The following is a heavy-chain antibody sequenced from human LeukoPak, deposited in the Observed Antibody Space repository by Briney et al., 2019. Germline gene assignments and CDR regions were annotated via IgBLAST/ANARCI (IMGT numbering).Heavy chain of an antibody. V-gene: IGHV3-21*01. Sequence: GSLRLSCAASGFTFSSYSMNWVRQAPGKGLEWVSSISSSSSYIYYADSVKGRFTISRDNAKNSLYLQMNSLRAEDTAVYYCARGGVAVAGNDYWGQGTLVTVSS. J-gene: IGHJ4*02. D-gene: IGHD6-19*01. CDR3: ARGGVAVAGNDY. CDR1: GFTFSSYS. CDR2: ISSSSSYI.